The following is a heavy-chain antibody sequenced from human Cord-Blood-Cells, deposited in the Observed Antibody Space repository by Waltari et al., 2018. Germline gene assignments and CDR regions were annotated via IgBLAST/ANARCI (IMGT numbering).Heavy chain of an antibody. V-gene: IGHV4-34*01. J-gene: IGHJ5*02. Sequence: QVQLQQWGAGLLKPSETLSLTCAVYGGSFSGYYWSWIRQPPGKGLEWIGEINHGGSTNYNPSLKSRVTISVDTSKNQFSLKLSSVTAADTAVYYCARGGRYCSSTSCQNNWFDPWGQGTLVTVSS. D-gene: IGHD2-2*01. CDR2: INHGGST. CDR3: ARGGRYCSSTSCQNNWFDP. CDR1: GGSFSGYY.